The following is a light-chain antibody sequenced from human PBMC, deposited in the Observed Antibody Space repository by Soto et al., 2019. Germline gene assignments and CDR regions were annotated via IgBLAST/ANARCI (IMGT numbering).Light chain of an antibody. V-gene: IGKV3-15*01. Sequence: TQSPGSLSSYPGERATPSCRASQSVSNNYLAWYQQNPGQAPRLLIYDTFTRATGIPARFSGSGSGTEFTLTISSPQSEDFAVYYCQQYNKWRPITFGKRTKVDI. CDR2: DTF. CDR3: QQYNKWRPIT. CDR1: QSVSNN. J-gene: IGKJ1*01.